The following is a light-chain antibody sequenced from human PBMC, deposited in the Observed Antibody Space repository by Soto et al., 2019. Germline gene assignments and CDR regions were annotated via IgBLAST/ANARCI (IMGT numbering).Light chain of an antibody. CDR2: GTS. CDR3: QHYYSYPPT. CDR1: EDISSS. J-gene: IGKJ1*01. Sequence: AIRMTQSPSSFSASPGDRVTITCRANEDISSSLAWYQQKPGKAPKLLISGTSTLQSGVPSRFSGSGSGTDFTLTIRSLQFEDFATYYCQHYYSYPPTFGQGTKVEIK. V-gene: IGKV1-8*01.